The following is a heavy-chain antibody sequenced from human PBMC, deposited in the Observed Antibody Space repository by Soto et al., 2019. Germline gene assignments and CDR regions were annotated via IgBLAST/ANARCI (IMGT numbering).Heavy chain of an antibody. Sequence: QVQLVQSGAEVKKPGASVKVSCKASGYTFTSYDINWVRQATGQGLEWMGWMNPNSGNTGYAQKFQGRVPMTRNTSISTAYMERSSLRSEDTAVYYCARALRGAFLTRGYYYYMDVWGKGTTVTVSS. CDR3: ARALRGAFLTRGYYYYMDV. D-gene: IGHD3-10*01. V-gene: IGHV1-8*01. CDR2: MNPNSGNT. CDR1: GYTFTSYD. J-gene: IGHJ6*03.